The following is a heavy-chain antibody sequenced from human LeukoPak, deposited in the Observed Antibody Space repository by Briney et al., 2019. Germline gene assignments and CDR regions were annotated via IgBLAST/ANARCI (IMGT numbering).Heavy chain of an antibody. D-gene: IGHD3-9*01. V-gene: IGHV3-48*04. J-gene: IGHJ4*02. Sequence: PGGSLRLSCAASGFSFSTYSMNWVRQAPGKGLEWISYIRSSSSTTYYANSVEGRFTVSRDNAKNSLYLQINSLRAEDTAVYYCARVRTTYYNILTGYPDYWGQGTLVTVSS. CDR3: ARVRTTYYNILTGYPDY. CDR1: GFSFSTYS. CDR2: IRSSSSTT.